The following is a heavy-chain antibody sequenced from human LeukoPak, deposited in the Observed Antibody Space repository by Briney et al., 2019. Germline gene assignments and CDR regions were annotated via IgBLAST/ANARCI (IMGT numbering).Heavy chain of an antibody. CDR2: IYYSGSA. D-gene: IGHD6-13*01. CDR1: GGSISSGGYY. CDR3: ARDRYSSSSPGYYGMDV. V-gene: IGHV4-31*03. Sequence: SQTLSLTCTVSGGSISSGGYYWSWIRQHPGKGPEWIGYIYYSGSAYYNPSLKSRVTISVDTSKNQFSLKLSSVTAADTAVYYCARDRYSSSSPGYYGMDVWGQGTTVTVSS. J-gene: IGHJ6*02.